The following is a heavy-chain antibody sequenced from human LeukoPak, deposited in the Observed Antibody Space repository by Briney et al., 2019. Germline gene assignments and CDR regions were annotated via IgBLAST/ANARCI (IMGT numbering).Heavy chain of an antibody. Sequence: ASVKVSCKASGYTFTGYYMHWVRQAPGQGLEWMGWINPNSGGTNYAQKFQGRVTMTRDTSISTVYMELSRLRSDDTAVYYCARDGEVTIFGVVITYYMVVWGKGTTVTVSS. J-gene: IGHJ6*03. V-gene: IGHV1-2*02. CDR1: GYTFTGYY. CDR3: ARDGEVTIFGVVITYYMVV. D-gene: IGHD3-3*01. CDR2: INPNSGGT.